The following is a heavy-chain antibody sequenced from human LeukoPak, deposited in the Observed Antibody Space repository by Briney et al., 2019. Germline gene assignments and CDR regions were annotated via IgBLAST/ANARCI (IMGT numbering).Heavy chain of an antibody. CDR1: GYSISSGYY. Sequence: PSETLSLTCTVSGYSISSGYYWGWIRQPPGKGLEWTGSIDHSGSTYYNPSLKSRVTISVDTSKNQFSLNLYSVTAADTAVYFCSRLQWFGDLGNYWGQGTLVTVSS. CDR3: SRLQWFGDLGNY. D-gene: IGHD3-10*01. CDR2: IDHSGST. J-gene: IGHJ4*02. V-gene: IGHV4-38-2*02.